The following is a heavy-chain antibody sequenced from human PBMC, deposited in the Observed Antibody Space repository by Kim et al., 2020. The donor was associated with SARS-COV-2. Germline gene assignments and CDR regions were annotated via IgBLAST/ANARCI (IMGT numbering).Heavy chain of an antibody. CDR3: ARNYYYGSGSYLDYYYGMDV. CDR1: GYTFTSYA. D-gene: IGHD3-10*01. CDR2: INAGNGNT. V-gene: IGHV1-3*01. J-gene: IGHJ6*02. Sequence: ASVKVSCKASGYTFTSYAMHWVRQAPGQRLEWMGCINAGNGNTKYSQKFQGRVTITRDTSASTAYMELSSLRSEDTAVYYCARNYYYGSGSYLDYYYGMDVWGQGTTVTVSS.